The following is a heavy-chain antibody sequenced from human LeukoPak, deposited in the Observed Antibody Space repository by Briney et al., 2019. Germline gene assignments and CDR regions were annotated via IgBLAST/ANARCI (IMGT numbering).Heavy chain of an antibody. Sequence: GESLKISCKGSGYRFTSYWIGWVRQMPGKGLEWMGIIYPGDSDTRYSPSFQGQVTISADKSISTAYLQWSSLKAADTATYYCARSQWLARNDAFDIWSQGTMVTVSS. CDR1: GYRFTSYW. D-gene: IGHD6-19*01. J-gene: IGHJ3*02. V-gene: IGHV5-51*01. CDR3: ARSQWLARNDAFDI. CDR2: IYPGDSDT.